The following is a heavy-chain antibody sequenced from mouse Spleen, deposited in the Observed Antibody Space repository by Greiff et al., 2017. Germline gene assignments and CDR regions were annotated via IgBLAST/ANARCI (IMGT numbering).Heavy chain of an antibody. Sequence: QVQLKQSGPGLVQPSQSLSITCTVSGFSLTSYGVHWVRQSPGKGLEWLGVIWSGGSTDYNAAFISRLSISKDNSKSQVFFKMNSLQADDTAIYYCARKGGYYYGSSYAMDYWGQGTSVTVSS. J-gene: IGHJ4*01. D-gene: IGHD1-1*01. CDR2: IWSGGST. CDR3: ARKGGYYYGSSYAMDY. CDR1: GFSLTSYG. V-gene: IGHV2-2*01.